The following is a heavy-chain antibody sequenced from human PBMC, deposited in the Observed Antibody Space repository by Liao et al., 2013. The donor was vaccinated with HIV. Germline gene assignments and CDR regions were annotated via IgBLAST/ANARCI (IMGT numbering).Heavy chain of an antibody. CDR2: ISYSGST. J-gene: IGHJ4*01. D-gene: IGHD1-14*01. CDR3: ARGAGPPTFDS. Sequence: QLKLQESGPGLVTPSETLSLTCSVSGGSVSTTTSYWGWIRQPPGKGLEWIGYISYSGSTYYNPSLKSRVTISADTYKKQFSLKMSSVTAADTAVYYCARGAGPPTFDSWGRGTRRSPSPQ. V-gene: IGHV4-30-4*08. CDR1: GGSVSTTTSY.